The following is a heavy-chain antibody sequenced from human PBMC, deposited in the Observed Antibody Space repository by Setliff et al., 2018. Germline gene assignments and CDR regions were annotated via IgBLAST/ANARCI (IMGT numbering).Heavy chain of an antibody. CDR1: GFIFKNYI. CDR3: ARAVTIFGVVTPIYFYYMDV. J-gene: IGHJ6*03. Sequence: KPGGSLRLSCAASGFIFKNYIMTWVRQAPGKGLEWVASISGSSSDIYYADSVKGRFSISRDNAKNSLYLQMNSLRAEDTALFYCARAVTIFGVVTPIYFYYMDVWGKGTTVTVSS. D-gene: IGHD3-3*01. CDR2: ISGSSSDI. V-gene: IGHV3-21*01.